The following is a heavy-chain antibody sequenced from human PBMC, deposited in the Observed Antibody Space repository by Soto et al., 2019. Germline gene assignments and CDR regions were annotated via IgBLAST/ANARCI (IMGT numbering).Heavy chain of an antibody. Sequence: SETLSLTCAVSGGSISSGGYSWSWIRQPPGKGLEWIGYIYHSGSTYYNPSLKSRVTISVDRSKNQFSLKLSSVTAADTAVYYCARRKGPLTYCSGGSCENWFDPWGQGTLVTVSS. CDR2: IYHSGST. CDR3: ARRKGPLTYCSGGSCENWFDP. CDR1: GGSISSGGYS. J-gene: IGHJ5*02. D-gene: IGHD2-15*01. V-gene: IGHV4-30-2*01.